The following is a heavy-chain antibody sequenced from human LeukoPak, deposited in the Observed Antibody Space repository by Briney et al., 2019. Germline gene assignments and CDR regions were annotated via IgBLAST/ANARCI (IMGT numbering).Heavy chain of an antibody. Sequence: ASVKVSCKASGYTFTSYGISWVRQAPGQGLEWMGWISAYNGNTNYAQKLQGRVTMTTDTSTSTAYMELRSLRSDDTAVYYCARDRGPEYQLLYYYYYGMDVWGQGTTVTVSS. CDR3: ARDRGPEYQLLYYYYYGMDV. CDR2: ISAYNGNT. V-gene: IGHV1-18*01. J-gene: IGHJ6*02. D-gene: IGHD2-2*01. CDR1: GYTFTSYG.